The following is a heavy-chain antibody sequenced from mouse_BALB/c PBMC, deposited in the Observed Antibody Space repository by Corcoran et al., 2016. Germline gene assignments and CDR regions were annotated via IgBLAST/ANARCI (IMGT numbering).Heavy chain of an antibody. J-gene: IGHJ4*01. CDR1: GYTFPTAG. V-gene: IGHV9-4*02. CDR2: INTHSGVP. CDR3: ARAMDY. Sequence: QIQLVQSGPELKKPGETVRISCKASGYTFPTAGMQWVQKMPGKGLKLSGWINTHSGVPKYAEDFKGRFAFSLETAASTAYLQISNLKNEDTATYFWARAMDYWGQGTSVTVSS.